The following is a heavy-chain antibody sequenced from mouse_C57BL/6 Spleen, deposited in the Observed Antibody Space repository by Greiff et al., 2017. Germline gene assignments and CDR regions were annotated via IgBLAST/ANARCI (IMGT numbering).Heavy chain of an antibody. CDR3: ARSYGSSYYYAMDY. J-gene: IGHJ4*01. CDR1: GYTFTSYW. Sequence: VQLQQSGAELVKPGASVKLSCKASGYTFTSYWMHWVKQRPGQGLEWIGMIHPNSGSTNYNEKFKSKATLTVDKSSSTAYMQLSSLTSEDSAVYYCARSYGSSYYYAMDYWGQGTSVTVSS. D-gene: IGHD1-1*01. CDR2: IHPNSGST. V-gene: IGHV1-64*01.